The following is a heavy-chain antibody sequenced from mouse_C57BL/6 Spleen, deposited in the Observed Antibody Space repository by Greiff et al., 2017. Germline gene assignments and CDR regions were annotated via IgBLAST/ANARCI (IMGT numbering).Heavy chain of an antibody. CDR3: AREEKYGSHYFDY. J-gene: IGHJ2*01. CDR2: INPSNGGT. D-gene: IGHD1-1*01. Sequence: QVQLQQPGTELVKPGASVKLSCKASGYTFTSYWMHWVKQRPGQGLEWIGNINPSNGGTNYNEKFKSKATLTVDKSSSTAYMQLSSLTSEDSAVYYGAREEKYGSHYFDYWGQGTTLTVSS. CDR1: GYTFTSYW. V-gene: IGHV1-53*01.